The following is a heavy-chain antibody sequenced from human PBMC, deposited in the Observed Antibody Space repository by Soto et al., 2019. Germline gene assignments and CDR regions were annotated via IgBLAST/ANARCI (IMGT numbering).Heavy chain of an antibody. CDR3: ARDKDRQQLGGNYYYGIDV. D-gene: IGHD3-3*02. CDR1: GGTFGNSA. Sequence: QVQLVQSGAEVKKPGSSVTVSCKASGGTFGNSAISWVLQAPGQGLEWMGGIIPIFTTPDYAQNFQGRVRITADESTSTAYMGLTSLRSEDTGVYYRARDKDRQQLGGNYYYGIDVWVHGTTVTVSS. CDR2: IIPIFTTP. J-gene: IGHJ6*02. V-gene: IGHV1-69*12.